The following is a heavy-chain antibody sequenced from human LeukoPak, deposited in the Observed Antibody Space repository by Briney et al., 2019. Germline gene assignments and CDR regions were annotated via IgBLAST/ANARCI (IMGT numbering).Heavy chain of an antibody. Sequence: SETLSLTCAVYGGSFSGYYWSWIRQPPGKGPEWIGEINHSGSNNYNPSLKSRVTISVDTSKNQFSLKLSSVTAADTAVYYCARGFSGSSPGYYFDYWGQGTLVTVSS. CDR3: ARGFSGSSPGYYFDY. CDR1: GGSFSGYY. D-gene: IGHD6-6*01. J-gene: IGHJ4*02. CDR2: INHSGSN. V-gene: IGHV4-34*01.